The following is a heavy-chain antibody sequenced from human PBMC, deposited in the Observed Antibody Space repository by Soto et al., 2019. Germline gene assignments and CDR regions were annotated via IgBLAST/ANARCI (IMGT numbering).Heavy chain of an antibody. CDR1: GGSISSYY. V-gene: IGHV4-59*08. J-gene: IGHJ6*03. CDR3: ARGGYSSSANYYYYYYMDV. D-gene: IGHD6-6*01. Sequence: QVQLQESGPGLVKPSETLSLTCTVSGGSISSYYWSWIRQPPGKGLEWIGYIYYSGSTNYNPSLSGRVTTSVDTSKTQFSLKLRSVTAADTAVYYCARGGYSSSANYYYYYYMDVWGKGTTVTVSS. CDR2: IYYSGST.